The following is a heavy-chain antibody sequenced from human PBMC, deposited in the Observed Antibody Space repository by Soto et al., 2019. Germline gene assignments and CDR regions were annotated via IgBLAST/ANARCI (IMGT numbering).Heavy chain of an antibody. CDR1: GFTFSCSA. D-gene: IGHD6-19*01. Sequence: EVQLVESGGGLVQPGGSLKLSCAASGFTFSCSAMHWVRQASGKGLEWVGRIRSKANSYATAYAASVKGRFTISRDDSKNTAYLQMNSLKTEDTAVYYCTSSGWYVGAFDIWGQGTMVTVSS. J-gene: IGHJ3*02. V-gene: IGHV3-73*02. CDR2: IRSKANSYAT. CDR3: TSSGWYVGAFDI.